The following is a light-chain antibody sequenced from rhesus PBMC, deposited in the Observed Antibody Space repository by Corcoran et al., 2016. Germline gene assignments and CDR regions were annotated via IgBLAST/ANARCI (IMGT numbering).Light chain of an antibody. CDR2: DAT. CDR3: LQYNSYPFS. Sequence: DIQMTQSPSSLSASVGDSVTITCRASQGISSYLNWFQQKPGKAPKLLIYDATSLESGVPSRFSGSGSGTDFTLTNSSLQTEDFAAYYCLQYNSYPFSFGQGTKVEIK. CDR1: QGISSY. J-gene: IGKJ2*01. V-gene: IGKV1-28*03.